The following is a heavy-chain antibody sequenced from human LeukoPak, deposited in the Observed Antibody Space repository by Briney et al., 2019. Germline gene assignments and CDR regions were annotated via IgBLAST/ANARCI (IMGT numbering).Heavy chain of an antibody. J-gene: IGHJ6*03. CDR2: MNPNSLNT. D-gene: IGHD3/OR15-3a*01. V-gene: IGHV1-8*01. CDR1: GYTFMSYD. Sequence: ASVKASCKTSGYTFMSYDINWVRQATGQGLEWMGWMNPNSLNTGYGQKFQGRVTLTMNTSISTAYMELSSLRSEDTAVYYCARALSWTTESYYYMDVWGKGTTVTVSS. CDR3: ARALSWTTESYYYMDV.